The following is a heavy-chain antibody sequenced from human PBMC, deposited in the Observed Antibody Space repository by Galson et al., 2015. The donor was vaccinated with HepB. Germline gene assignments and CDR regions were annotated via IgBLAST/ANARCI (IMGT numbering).Heavy chain of an antibody. CDR1: GYTFTSYC. CDR2: INPSGGST. CDR3: ARVERWLQSLDY. Sequence: SVKVSCKASGYTFTSYCMHWVRQAPGQGLEWMGIINPSGGSTSYAQKFQGRVTMTRDTSTSTVYMELSSLRSEDTAVYYCARVERWLQSLDYWGQGTLVTVSS. V-gene: IGHV1-46*03. D-gene: IGHD5-24*01. J-gene: IGHJ4*02.